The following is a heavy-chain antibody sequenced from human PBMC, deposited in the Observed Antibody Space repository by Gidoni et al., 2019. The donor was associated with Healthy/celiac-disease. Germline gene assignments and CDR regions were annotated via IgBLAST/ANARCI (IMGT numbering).Heavy chain of an antibody. CDR1: GYTFTSYD. Sequence: QLQLVQSGAEVKEPGASVTVSCNASGYTFTSYDLNWVRQDTGQVLEWMGWMNPNSGNTCYAQKFKGRVTMTRNTYISTAYRELISRRSEDTAGYYCARHGGSNDYWGQGTLVTVSS. D-gene: IGHD2-15*01. V-gene: IGHV1-8*01. CDR3: ARHGGSNDY. J-gene: IGHJ4*02. CDR2: MNPNSGNT.